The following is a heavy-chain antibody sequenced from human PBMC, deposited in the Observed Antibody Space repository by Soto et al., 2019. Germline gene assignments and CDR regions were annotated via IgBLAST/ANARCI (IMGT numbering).Heavy chain of an antibody. J-gene: IGHJ5*02. CDR1: GFLITASYL. V-gene: IGHV4-38-2*02. CDR2: VYHTGDT. Sequence: LSHTCTVSGFLITASYLRRWIRQPPGQALEWLGSVYHTGDTRYNPALKSHITISVDTSKNQFTLRVTSVTAADTAVYFCAKDSSGLDPWNPGSLVTVSS. CDR3: AKDSSGLDP. D-gene: IGHD3-22*01.